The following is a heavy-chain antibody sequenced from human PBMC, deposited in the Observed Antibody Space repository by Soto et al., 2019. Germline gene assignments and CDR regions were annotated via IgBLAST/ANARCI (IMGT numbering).Heavy chain of an antibody. CDR3: ARDEEDANLMIVVLPGDY. Sequence: QVQLVQSGGEVKEPGASVKVSCKASGYRFSRYGINWVRQAPGQGLEWMGWVSTYDGNTQYAQKFQGRITMTTDTSTNTGYLELRSLTSDDTAVYYCARDEEDANLMIVVLPGDYWGQGTLVSVSS. V-gene: IGHV1-18*01. CDR1: GYRFSRYG. J-gene: IGHJ4*02. D-gene: IGHD2-21*01. CDR2: VSTYDGNT.